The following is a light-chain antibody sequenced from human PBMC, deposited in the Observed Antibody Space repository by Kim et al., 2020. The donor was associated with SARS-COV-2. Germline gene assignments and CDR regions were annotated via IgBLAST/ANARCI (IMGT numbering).Light chain of an antibody. V-gene: IGKV3-15*01. Sequence: EIVMTQSPVTVSVSPGERATLSCRASQSVSSNLAWYQQKPGQAPRLLIYGASTRATDIPPRFSGSGSGTEFTLTISSLQSEDFVVYFCQQYNNWPRTFGQGTKVDIK. CDR3: QQYNNWPRT. J-gene: IGKJ1*01. CDR1: QSVSSN. CDR2: GAS.